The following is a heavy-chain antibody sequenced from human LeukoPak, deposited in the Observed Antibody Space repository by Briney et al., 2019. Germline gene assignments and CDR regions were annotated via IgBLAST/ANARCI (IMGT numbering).Heavy chain of an antibody. CDR2: IRYDGSNK. CDR1: GFTFSSYG. Sequence: GGSLRLSCAASGFTFSSYGMHWVRQAPGKGLEWVAFIRYDGSNKYYADSVKGRFTISRDNSKNTLYLQMNSLRAEDTALYYCAKGYCISTKCFFDYWGQGTLVTVSS. CDR3: AKGYCISTKCFFDY. V-gene: IGHV3-30*02. J-gene: IGHJ4*02. D-gene: IGHD2-2*01.